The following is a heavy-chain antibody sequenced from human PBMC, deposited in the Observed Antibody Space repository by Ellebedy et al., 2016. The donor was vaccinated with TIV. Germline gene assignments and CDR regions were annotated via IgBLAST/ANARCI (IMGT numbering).Heavy chain of an antibody. CDR1: GFTFSTYS. CDR2: IFYSGNT. D-gene: IGHD3-3*01. J-gene: IGHJ4*02. CDR3: ARILRAGSDGDYFDY. Sequence: ESLKISCAASGFTFSTYSMYWVRQPPGKGLEWIGCIFYSGNTYYNPSLKSRLTISVDTSKNQFALKLSPVTAADTAVYYCARILRAGSDGDYFDYWGQGTQVTASS. V-gene: IGHV4-39*06.